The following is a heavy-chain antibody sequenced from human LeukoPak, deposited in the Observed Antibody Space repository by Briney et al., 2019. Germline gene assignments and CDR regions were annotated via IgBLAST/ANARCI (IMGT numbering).Heavy chain of an antibody. V-gene: IGHV3-15*04. J-gene: IGHJ4*02. CDR2: IAVRSDGGTT. CDR1: GFTFSYAW. CDR3: ASLVGFSLCY. Sequence: PGGSLRLSCAASGFTFSYAWMTWVRQGPGKGLEWVGHIAVRSDGGTTDYAAPVKGRFTISRDDSKSTLYLQMDSLQTEDTAVYYCASLVGFSLCYWGQGTLVTVSS. D-gene: IGHD1-26*01.